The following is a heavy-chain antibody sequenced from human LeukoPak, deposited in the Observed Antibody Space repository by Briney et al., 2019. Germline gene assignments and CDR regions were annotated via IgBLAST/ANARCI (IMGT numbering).Heavy chain of an antibody. Sequence: PSETLSLTCTVSGGSISSYYWSWIRQPPGKGLEWIGYIYYSGSTNYNPSLKSRVTISVDTSKNQFSLKLSSVTAADTAVYYCARDGRTGFQHWGQGTLVTVSS. V-gene: IGHV4-59*01. CDR3: ARDGRTGFQH. J-gene: IGHJ1*01. CDR1: GGSISSYY. CDR2: IYYSGST.